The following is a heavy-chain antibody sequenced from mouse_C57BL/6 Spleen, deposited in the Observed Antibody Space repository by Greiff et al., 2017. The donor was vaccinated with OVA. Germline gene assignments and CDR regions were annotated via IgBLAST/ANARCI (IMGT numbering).Heavy chain of an antibody. V-gene: IGHV2-6-1*01. CDR2: IWSDGST. D-gene: IGHD1-1*02. Sequence: VKLMESGPGLVAPSQSLSITCTVSGFSLTSYGVHWVRQPPGKGLEWLVVIWSDGSTNYNSALKPRLSISKDNSKIQVFLKMISLQTDDTAMYCCARHYGGLDYWGQGTTLAVSS. CDR1: GFSLTSYG. J-gene: IGHJ2*01. CDR3: ARHYGGLDY.